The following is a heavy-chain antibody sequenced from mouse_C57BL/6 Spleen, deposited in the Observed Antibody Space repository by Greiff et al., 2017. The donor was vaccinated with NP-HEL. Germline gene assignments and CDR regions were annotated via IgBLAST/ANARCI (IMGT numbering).Heavy chain of an antibody. CDR1: GFTFSDYG. J-gene: IGHJ3*01. CDR3: ARPCEDYGRFAY. CDR2: ISSGSSTI. D-gene: IGHD1-1*01. V-gene: IGHV5-17*01. Sequence: EVKLMESGGGLVKPGGSLKLSCAASGFTFSDYGMHWVRQAPEKGLEWVAYISSGSSTIYYADTVKGRFTISRDNAKNTLFLQMTSLRSEDTAMYYCARPCEDYGRFAYWGQGTLVTVSA.